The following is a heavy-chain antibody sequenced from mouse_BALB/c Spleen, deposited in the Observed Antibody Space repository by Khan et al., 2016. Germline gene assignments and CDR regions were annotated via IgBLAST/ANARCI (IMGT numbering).Heavy chain of an antibody. CDR1: GFSLANYG. Sequence: QVQLKESGPGLVAPSQSLSITCTVSGFSLANYGVHWVRQPPGKGLEWLGVIWAGGSTNYNSALMSRLSISKDNSKSQVFLKMNSSQTDVTAMYYCASPLLRLKAWFAYWGQGTLVTVS. D-gene: IGHD1-1*01. CDR2: IWAGGST. V-gene: IGHV2-9*02. CDR3: ASPLLRLKAWFAY. J-gene: IGHJ3*01.